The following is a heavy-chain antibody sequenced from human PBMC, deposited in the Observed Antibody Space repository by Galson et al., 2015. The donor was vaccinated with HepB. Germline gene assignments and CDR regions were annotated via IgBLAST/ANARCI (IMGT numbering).Heavy chain of an antibody. Sequence: SVKVSCKASGYTFTSYYMHWVRQAPGQGLEWMGIINPSGGSTSYAQKFQGRVTMTRDTSTSTVYMELSSLRSEDTAMYYCARDLSGWLKAYYYYYGMDVWGQGTTVTVSS. CDR3: ARDLSGWLKAYYYYYGMDV. J-gene: IGHJ6*02. D-gene: IGHD6-19*01. CDR2: INPSGGST. CDR1: GYTFTSYY. V-gene: IGHV1-46*01.